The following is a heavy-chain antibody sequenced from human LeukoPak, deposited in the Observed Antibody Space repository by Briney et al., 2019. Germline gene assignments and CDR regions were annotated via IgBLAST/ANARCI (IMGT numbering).Heavy chain of an antibody. J-gene: IGHJ4*02. D-gene: IGHD6-19*01. CDR2: ISCNGGST. V-gene: IGHV3-64*01. Sequence: GGSLRLFCAVSGFPLCSYPMHWVRQAPGKGLEYVSAISCNGGSTHYANSVKGRFPLPRHHSKHTLYLQVGRLRADDMAVYYCARGHRIAVAGTAYYFDYWGQGTLVSVSS. CDR3: ARGHRIAVAGTAYYFDY. CDR1: GFPLCSYP.